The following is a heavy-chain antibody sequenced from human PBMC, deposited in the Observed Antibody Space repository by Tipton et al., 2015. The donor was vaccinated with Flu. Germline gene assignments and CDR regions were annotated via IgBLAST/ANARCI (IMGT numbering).Heavy chain of an antibody. CDR2: VHRAGNP. Sequence: TLSLTCSVSGDSIGSGYFWGWIRQAPGQGLEWIGNVHRAGNPYYNPSLKSRVTISVDTSKNQFSLRLYSVTAADTAVYYCAATTYYYGSGSHDYWGQGTLVTVSS. J-gene: IGHJ4*02. CDR1: GDSIGSGYF. V-gene: IGHV4-38-2*01. D-gene: IGHD3-10*01. CDR3: AATTYYYGSGSHDY.